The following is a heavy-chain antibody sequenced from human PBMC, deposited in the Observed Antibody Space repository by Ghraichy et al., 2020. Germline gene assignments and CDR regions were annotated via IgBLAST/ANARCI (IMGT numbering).Heavy chain of an antibody. Sequence: SETLSLTCAVYGGSFSGYYWSWIRQPPGKGLEWIGEVIHSGSTTYNPSLKSRLTISVDTSKNQFSLKLSSVTAADTAVYYCARVEYYDRSGSREAFDIWGQGTMVTVSS. V-gene: IGHV4-34*12. J-gene: IGHJ3*02. CDR1: GGSFSGYY. CDR3: ARVEYYDRSGSREAFDI. CDR2: VIHSGST. D-gene: IGHD3-22*01.